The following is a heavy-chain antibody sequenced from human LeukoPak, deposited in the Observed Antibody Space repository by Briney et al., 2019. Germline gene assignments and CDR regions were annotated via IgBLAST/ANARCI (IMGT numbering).Heavy chain of an antibody. Sequence: YXWSWIRQPPGKGLEWIGYIYYTGSTNYNPSLKSRVTISVDTSRNQFSLKLSSVTAADTAVYYCARETIFGVITHAGYFDYWGQGTLVTVSS. V-gene: IGHV4-59*12. CDR1: YX. D-gene: IGHD3-3*01. J-gene: IGHJ4*02. CDR3: ARETIFGVITHAGYFDY. CDR2: IYYTGST.